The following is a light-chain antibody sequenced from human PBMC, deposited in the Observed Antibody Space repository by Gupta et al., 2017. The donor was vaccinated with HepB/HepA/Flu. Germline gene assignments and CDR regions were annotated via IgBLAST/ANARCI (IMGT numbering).Light chain of an antibody. CDR3: NSRDSSGNHYV. V-gene: IGLV3-19*01. CDR2: GKN. J-gene: IGLJ1*01. Sequence: SSELTPDPAVSVALGQTVRITCQGDSLRSYYARWYQQQPGQAPVIVIYGKNNRPSGIPDRFSGSSSGNTASLTITGVQAEDEADYYCNSRDSSGNHYVFGTGTKVTVL. CDR1: SLRSYY.